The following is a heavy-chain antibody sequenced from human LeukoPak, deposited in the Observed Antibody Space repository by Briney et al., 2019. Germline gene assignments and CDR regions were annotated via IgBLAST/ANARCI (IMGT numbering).Heavy chain of an antibody. CDR3: ARVDYGSEYFMDV. D-gene: IGHD3-10*01. CDR2: MSPYNGNT. Sequence: ASVKVSCKASGYTFRFYGITWVRQAPGQGPEWMGWMSPYNGNTNYAQKLQGRVTMTTDTSTNTAYMELRSLRSDDTAVYYCARVDYGSEYFMDVWGKGTTVTISS. J-gene: IGHJ6*03. V-gene: IGHV1-18*01. CDR1: GYTFRFYG.